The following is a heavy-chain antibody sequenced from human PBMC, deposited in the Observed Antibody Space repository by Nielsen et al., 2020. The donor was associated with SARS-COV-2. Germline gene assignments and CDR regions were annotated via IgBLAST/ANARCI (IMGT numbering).Heavy chain of an antibody. V-gene: IGHV1-46*01. J-gene: IGHJ6*04. D-gene: IGHD3-16*01. CDR3: ARQSWGRGMDV. CDR2: INPSGGST. CDR1: GYTFTSYG. Sequence: ASVKVSCKASGYTFTSYGISWVRQAPGQGLEWMGIINPSGGSTSYAQKFQGRVTMTRDTSTSTVYMELSSLRSEDTAVYYCARQSWGRGMDVWGKGTTVTVSS.